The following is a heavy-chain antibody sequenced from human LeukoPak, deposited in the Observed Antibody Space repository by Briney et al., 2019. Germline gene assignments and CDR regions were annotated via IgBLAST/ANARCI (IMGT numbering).Heavy chain of an antibody. Sequence: GGSLRLSCAASGFTFSTYSVNWVRQAPGKGLEWVSSITSDSSFIYYADSVKGRFTISRDNAKNSLYLQMNSLRAEDTAVYYCAELGITMIGGVWGKGTTVTISS. V-gene: IGHV3-21*01. CDR3: AELGITMIGGV. CDR2: ITSDSSFI. D-gene: IGHD3-10*02. J-gene: IGHJ6*04. CDR1: GFTFSTYS.